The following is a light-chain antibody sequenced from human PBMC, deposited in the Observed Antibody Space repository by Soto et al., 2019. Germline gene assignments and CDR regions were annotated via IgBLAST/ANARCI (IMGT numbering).Light chain of an antibody. J-gene: IGKJ1*01. V-gene: IGKV1-39*01. Sequence: DIQMTQSPSSLSASVGDRVTITCRASQSISSYLNWYQQKPGKAPKLLIYAASSLQSGVPSRFSGTGSGTDFTLTISSLQPEDFATYYYQQSYSTPVTFCQGTKVEIK. CDR2: AAS. CDR1: QSISSY. CDR3: QQSYSTPVT.